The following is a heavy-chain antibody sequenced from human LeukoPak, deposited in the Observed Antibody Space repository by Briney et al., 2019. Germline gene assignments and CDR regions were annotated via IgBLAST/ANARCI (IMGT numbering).Heavy chain of an antibody. CDR2: IWYDGSNK. Sequence: GRSLRLSCAASGFTFSSYGMHWVRQAPGKGLEWVAVIWYDGSNKYYADSVKGRFTISRDNSKNTLYLQMNSLRAEDTAVYYCARDPTYYDFWSGYSPSLYSMDVWGQGTTVTVSS. D-gene: IGHD3-3*01. CDR1: GFTFSSYG. J-gene: IGHJ6*02. V-gene: IGHV3-33*01. CDR3: ARDPTYYDFWSGYSPSLYSMDV.